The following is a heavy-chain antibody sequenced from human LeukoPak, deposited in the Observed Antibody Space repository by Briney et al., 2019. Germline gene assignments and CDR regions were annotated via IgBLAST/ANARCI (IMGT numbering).Heavy chain of an antibody. Sequence: PSETLSLTCTISGGPISTYYWSWIRQPPGKGLEWIGYIYASGATDYNPSLKSRVTLSVDTSENQFFLKLTSVTAADTAVYYCVRGSTHDYWGEGALVTVSS. J-gene: IGHJ4*02. CDR2: IYASGAT. CDR1: GGPISTYY. CDR3: VRGSTHDY. D-gene: IGHD1-26*01. V-gene: IGHV4-59*01.